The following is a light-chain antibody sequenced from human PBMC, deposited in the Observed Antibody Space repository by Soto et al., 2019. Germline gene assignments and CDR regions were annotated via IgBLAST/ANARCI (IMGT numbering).Light chain of an antibody. CDR2: EVT. Sequence: QSVLTQPASVSGSPGQSITISCTGTSSDVGGYNHVSWYQQYPGKAPKLMIYEVTNRPSGLSNRFSGSKSGNTASLTISGLQAEDEADYYCSSFTSSKTWVFGGGTKLTVL. CDR3: SSFTSSKTWV. CDR1: SSDVGGYNH. V-gene: IGLV2-14*01. J-gene: IGLJ3*02.